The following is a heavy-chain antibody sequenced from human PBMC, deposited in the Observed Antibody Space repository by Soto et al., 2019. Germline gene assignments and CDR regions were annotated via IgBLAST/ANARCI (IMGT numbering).Heavy chain of an antibody. V-gene: IGHV1-8*01. CDR2: MNPNSGNT. J-gene: IGHJ4*02. CDR3: AIAMTGGGNKPFDH. D-gene: IGHD2-8*02. Sequence: QVQLVQAGAQVKKPGASVKVSCKASGNTFTRYDINWVRQATGQGPVRMGWMNPNSGNTGYAQKSQGRVTMTRDTSLSTAHTELNSRPSEDTAVYYCAIAMTGGGNKPFDHWGQGTLVTVSS. CDR1: GNTFTRYD.